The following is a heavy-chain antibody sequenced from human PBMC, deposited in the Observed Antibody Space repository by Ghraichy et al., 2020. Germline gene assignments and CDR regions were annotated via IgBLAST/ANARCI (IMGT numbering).Heavy chain of an antibody. CDR3: ARHPGHCSDGACYTFFYFGY. Sequence: GESLNISCKGSGYSFTTHWISWVRHMPGKGLEWMGRIDPSDTYTNYSPSFQGHVTISADRSISTAYLQWTSLRASDTAIYYCARHPGHCSDGACYTFFYFGYWAQGSLGTVSS. V-gene: IGHV5-10-1*01. J-gene: IGHJ4*02. D-gene: IGHD2-15*01. CDR2: IDPSDTYT. CDR1: GYSFTTHW.